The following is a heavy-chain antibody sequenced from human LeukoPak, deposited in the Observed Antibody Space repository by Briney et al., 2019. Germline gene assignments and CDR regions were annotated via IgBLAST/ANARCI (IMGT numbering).Heavy chain of an antibody. V-gene: IGHV3-74*01. CDR2: INGDESST. D-gene: IGHD1-26*01. CDR3: ARGAKWAYYFDY. CDR1: AFTFSTYW. J-gene: IGHJ4*02. Sequence: ESLRLSCAASAFTFSTYWMHWVRQVPGKGLEWVSRINGDESSTNYADSVKGRFTISRDNAKDTLYLHLNSLTAEDTAVYYCARGAKWAYYFDYWGQGTLVTVSS.